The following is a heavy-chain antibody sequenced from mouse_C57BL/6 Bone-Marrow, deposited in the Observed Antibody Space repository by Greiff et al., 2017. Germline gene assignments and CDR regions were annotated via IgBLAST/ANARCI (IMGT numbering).Heavy chain of an antibody. CDR3: TRDRDWNWYFDV. CDR2: ISSGGDYI. Sequence: DVQLVESGEGLVKPGGSLKLSCAASGFTFSSYAMSWVRQTPEKRLEWVAYISSGGDYIYYADNVKGRFTISRDNARNTLYLQMSSLKSEDTAMYYCTRDRDWNWYFDVWGTGTTVTVSS. V-gene: IGHV5-9-1*02. CDR1: GFTFSSYA. J-gene: IGHJ1*03. D-gene: IGHD3-1*01.